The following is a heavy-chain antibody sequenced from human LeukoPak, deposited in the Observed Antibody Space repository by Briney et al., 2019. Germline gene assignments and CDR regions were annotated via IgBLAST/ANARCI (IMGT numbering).Heavy chain of an antibody. CDR3: AKRRGLELLYYYYMDV. J-gene: IGHJ6*03. Sequence: PGGSLRLSCAASGFTFSSYSMNWVRQAPGKGLEWVAFIRYDGSNKYYADSVKGRFTISRDNSKNTLYLQMNSLRAEDTAVYYCAKRRGLELLYYYYMDVWGKGTTVTVSS. V-gene: IGHV3-30*02. CDR1: GFTFSSYS. D-gene: IGHD1-7*01. CDR2: IRYDGSNK.